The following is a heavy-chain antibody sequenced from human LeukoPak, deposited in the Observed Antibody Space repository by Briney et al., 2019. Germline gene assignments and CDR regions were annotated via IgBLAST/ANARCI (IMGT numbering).Heavy chain of an antibody. Sequence: GGSLRLSCAASGFTFSNACLIWVRQTPGKGLEWVGRIKTKSEGGTTDYAAPVKGRFTISRDDSKKMVYLQMNGLKAEDTAVYYCTTEDYWGQGTLVTVSS. CDR3: TTEDY. V-gene: IGHV3-15*01. CDR2: IKTKSEGGTT. J-gene: IGHJ4*02. CDR1: GFTFSNAC.